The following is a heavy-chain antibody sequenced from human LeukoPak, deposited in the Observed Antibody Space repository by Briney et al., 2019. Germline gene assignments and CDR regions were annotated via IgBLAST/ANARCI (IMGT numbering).Heavy chain of an antibody. D-gene: IGHD6-13*01. J-gene: IGHJ4*02. V-gene: IGHV5-51*01. Sequence: GESLQISCKGSGYSFTTYWIGWVRQMPGKGLEWMGIINPDDSDIRYSPSFQGQVTLSADKSISTAYLQWSSLKASDTAMYYCARSYAADYWGQGTLVTVSS. CDR3: ARSYAADY. CDR2: INPDDSDI. CDR1: GYSFTTYW.